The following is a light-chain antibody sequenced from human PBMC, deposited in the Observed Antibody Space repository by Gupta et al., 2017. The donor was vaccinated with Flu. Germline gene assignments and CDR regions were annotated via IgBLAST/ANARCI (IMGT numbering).Light chain of an antibody. CDR3: CSYAGGPYV. V-gene: IGLV2-23*02. J-gene: IGLJ1*01. Sequence: QSALTQPASVSGSPGQSITISCSGTGSDVGNYYLVSWYQQHPGKAPKLMIYDVNKRPSGISNRFSGSKSATTASLTISGLQAEDDDDYYCCSYAGGPYVFGTGTKVTVL. CDR1: GSDVGNYYL. CDR2: DVN.